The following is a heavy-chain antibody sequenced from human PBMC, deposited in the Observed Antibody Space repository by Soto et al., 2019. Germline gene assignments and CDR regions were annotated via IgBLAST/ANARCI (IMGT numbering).Heavy chain of an antibody. Sequence: EVQLLESGGGLVQPGGSLRLSCAASGFTFSSYAMSWVRQAPGKGLEWVSAISGSGGSTYYADSVKGRFTISRDNSKNTLYLQMNSLRAEDTAVYYCAKAHSPGRGYSGYDRDYWGQGTLVTVSS. CDR3: AKAHSPGRGYSGYDRDY. CDR1: GFTFSSYA. D-gene: IGHD5-12*01. CDR2: ISGSGGST. J-gene: IGHJ4*02. V-gene: IGHV3-23*01.